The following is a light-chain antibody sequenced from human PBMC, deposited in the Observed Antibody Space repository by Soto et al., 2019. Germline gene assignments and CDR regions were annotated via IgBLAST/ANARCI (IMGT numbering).Light chain of an antibody. CDR1: QGISSY. CDR3: QQYYSYPRT. CDR2: AAS. J-gene: IGKJ1*01. V-gene: IGKV1-8*01. Sequence: AIRMTQSPSSLSASTGDRVTITCRASQGISSYLAWYQQRPGKAPKFLIYAASTLQSGVPSRFSGSGSGTDFTLIISCLQSEDFATYYCQQYYSYPRTFGQGTKVEIK.